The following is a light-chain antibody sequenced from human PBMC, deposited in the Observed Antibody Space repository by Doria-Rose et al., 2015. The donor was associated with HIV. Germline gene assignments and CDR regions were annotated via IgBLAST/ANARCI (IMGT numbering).Light chain of an antibody. CDR2: GAS. Sequence: LTQSPSFLSASVGVRVTITCRASQGISRYLAWYQQKPGKDPTLLIFGASTLQSGVPSRFSGSGSGTEFTLTISSLQPEDFATYYCQQFDSFPRTFGQGTKVELK. J-gene: IGKJ1*01. V-gene: IGKV1-9*01. CDR3: QQFDSFPRT. CDR1: QGISRY.